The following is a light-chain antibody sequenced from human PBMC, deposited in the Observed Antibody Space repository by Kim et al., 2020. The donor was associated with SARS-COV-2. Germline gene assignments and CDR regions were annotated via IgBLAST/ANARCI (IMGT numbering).Light chain of an antibody. V-gene: IGKV3-15*01. J-gene: IGKJ4*01. CDR3: QQYNIWPPIT. Sequence: FPGERPTLSCRASQSFSTYLAWYPQKPGPAPRLLIYLASTRATGIPARFSGSVSGTEFSLSISGLQSEDFAVYHCQQYNIWPPITFGGGTKVDIK. CDR2: LAS. CDR1: QSFSTY.